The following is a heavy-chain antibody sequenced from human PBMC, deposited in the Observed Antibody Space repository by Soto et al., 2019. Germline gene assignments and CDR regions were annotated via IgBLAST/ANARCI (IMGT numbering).Heavy chain of an antibody. J-gene: IGHJ4*02. CDR1: GGSISSSSYY. V-gene: IGHV4-61*05. CDR2: IYYSGDT. D-gene: IGHD1-7*01. CDR3: ASRDPGTSVDY. Sequence: PSETLSLTCTVSGGSISSSSYYWGWIRQPPGKGLEWIGYIYYSGDTNYNPSLKSRVTISVDTSKNQFSLSLTSLTAADTAVYYCASRDPGTSVDYWGQGTLVTVSS.